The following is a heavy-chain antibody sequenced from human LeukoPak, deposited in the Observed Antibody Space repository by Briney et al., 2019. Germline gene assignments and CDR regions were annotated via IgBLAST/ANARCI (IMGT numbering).Heavy chain of an antibody. CDR3: ASVGITDAFDI. D-gene: IGHD3-22*01. J-gene: IGHJ3*02. Sequence: GGSLRLSCGASGFTFSSYAMSWVRQAPGKGLVWVSRINSDGSSTSYADSVKGRFTISRDNAKNTLYLQMNSLRAEDTAVYYCASVGITDAFDIWGQGTMVTVSS. CDR2: INSDGSST. CDR1: GFTFSSYA. V-gene: IGHV3-74*01.